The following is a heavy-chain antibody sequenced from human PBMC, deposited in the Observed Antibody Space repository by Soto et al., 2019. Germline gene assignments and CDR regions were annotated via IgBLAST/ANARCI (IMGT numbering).Heavy chain of an antibody. D-gene: IGHD5-18*01. CDR3: VRGYSYGSCDY. CDR2: INPNSGGT. Sequence: ASVKVSCKASGYTFTGYYMHWVRQAPGQGLEWMGWINPNSGGTNYAQKFQDRVTMTGDTSISTAYMELSRLRSDDTGVYYCVRGYSYGSCDYWGQGTLVTVSS. CDR1: GYTFTGYY. J-gene: IGHJ4*02. V-gene: IGHV1-2*02.